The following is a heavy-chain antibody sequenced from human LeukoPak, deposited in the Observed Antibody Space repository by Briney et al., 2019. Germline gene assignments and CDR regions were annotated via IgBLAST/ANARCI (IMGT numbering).Heavy chain of an antibody. CDR2: IIPIFGTA. CDR1: GGTFSSYA. D-gene: IGHD4-23*01. CDR3: AAAGYGGNSWVGDYYYYMDV. V-gene: IGHV1-69*13. Sequence: GASVKVSCKASGGTFSSYAISWVRQAPGQGLEWMGGIIPIFGTANYAQKFQGRVTITADESTSTAYMELSSLRSEDTAVYYCAAAGYGGNSWVGDYYYYMDVWGKGTTVTISS. J-gene: IGHJ6*03.